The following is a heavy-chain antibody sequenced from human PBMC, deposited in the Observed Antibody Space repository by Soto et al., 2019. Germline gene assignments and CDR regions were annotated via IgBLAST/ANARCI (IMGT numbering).Heavy chain of an antibody. V-gene: IGHV3-7*01. J-gene: IGHJ6*02. D-gene: IGHD2-2*01. Sequence: GGSLRLSCAASGFTFSSYWMSWVRQAPGKALEWVANIKQDGSEKYYVDSVKGRFTISRDNAKNSLYLQMNSLRAEDTAVYYCARGDIVVVPAAVDVWGQGTTVTVSS. CDR3: ARGDIVVVPAAVDV. CDR1: GFTFSSYW. CDR2: IKQDGSEK.